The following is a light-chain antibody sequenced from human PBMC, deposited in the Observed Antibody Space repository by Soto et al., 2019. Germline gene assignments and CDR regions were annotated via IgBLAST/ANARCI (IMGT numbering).Light chain of an antibody. CDR1: SSDVGGYNY. CDR3: SSYTSSSTYV. CDR2: DVS. Sequence: QSVLTQPASVSGSPGQSITISCTGTSSDVGGYNYVSWYQQHPGKAPKLMIYDVSNRPSGVSNRFSGSTSGNTGSLTISGLQAEDEADYYCSSYTSSSTYVFGTGTKLTVL. V-gene: IGLV2-14*01. J-gene: IGLJ1*01.